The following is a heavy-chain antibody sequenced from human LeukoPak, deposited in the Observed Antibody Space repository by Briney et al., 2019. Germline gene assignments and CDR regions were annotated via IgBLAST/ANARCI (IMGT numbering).Heavy chain of an antibody. Sequence: GGSLRLSCAASGFSYSDFYMTWIRQAPGKGLEWISYISGGGSSIYYAESVKGRITISRDNAKNSAFLQMNSLRVEDTAVYYCARVSRWGSYYFDYWGQGNLVTVSS. CDR2: ISGGGSSI. CDR1: GFSYSDFY. J-gene: IGHJ4*02. V-gene: IGHV3-11*04. CDR3: ARVSRWGSYYFDY. D-gene: IGHD5-24*01.